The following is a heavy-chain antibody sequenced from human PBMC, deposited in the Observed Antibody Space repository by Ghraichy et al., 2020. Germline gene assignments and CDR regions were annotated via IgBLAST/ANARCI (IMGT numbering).Heavy chain of an antibody. CDR2: INSDGSST. Sequence: SCAASGFTFSSYWMHWVRQAPGKGLVWVSRINSDGSSTSYADSVKGRFTISRDNAKNTLYLQMNSLRAEDTAVYYCASTGGSYYLYWFDPWGQGTLVTVSS. CDR3: ASTGGSYYLYWFDP. D-gene: IGHD1-26*01. CDR1: GFTFSSYW. V-gene: IGHV3-74*01. J-gene: IGHJ5*02.